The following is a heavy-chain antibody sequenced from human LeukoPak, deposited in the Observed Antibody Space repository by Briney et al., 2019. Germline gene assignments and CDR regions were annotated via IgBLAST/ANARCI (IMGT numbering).Heavy chain of an antibody. CDR3: AKDGLITGTTTRHPG. CDR1: GFTFSSYA. Sequence: AGGSLRLSCAASGFTFSSYAMSWVRQAPGKGLEWVSAISGSGGSTYYADSVKGRFTISRDNSKNTLYLQMNSLRAEDTAVYYCAKDGLITGTTTRHPGWGQGTLVTVSS. CDR2: ISGSGGST. J-gene: IGHJ4*02. V-gene: IGHV3-23*01. D-gene: IGHD1-7*01.